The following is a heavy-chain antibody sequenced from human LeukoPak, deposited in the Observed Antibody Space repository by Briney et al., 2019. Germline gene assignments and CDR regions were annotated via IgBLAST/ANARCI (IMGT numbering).Heavy chain of an antibody. CDR3: ARGPLLAVPGDYNWFDP. CDR1: GGTFSNYT. CDR2: IITISGTA. V-gene: IGHV1-69*13. D-gene: IGHD6-19*01. J-gene: IGHJ5*02. Sequence: SVKVSCKASGGTFSNYTLTWVRQAPGQGPEWMGGIITISGTAKYAQKFQGRVTITADESTSTAYMQLSSLRYEDTAVYYCARGPLLAVPGDYNWFDPWGQGTLVTVSS.